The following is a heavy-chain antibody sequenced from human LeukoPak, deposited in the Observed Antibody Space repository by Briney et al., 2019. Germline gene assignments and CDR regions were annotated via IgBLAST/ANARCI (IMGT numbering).Heavy chain of an antibody. CDR1: GFSFSSYG. J-gene: IGHJ4*02. V-gene: IGHV3-23*01. CDR3: AKVYGDSDY. CDR2: ISGSGGST. Sequence: GGSLRLSCAASGFSFSSYGMSWVRQAPGKGLEWVSVISGSGGSTYYADSVKGRFTISRDNAKNTLYLQMNSLRAEDTAVYYCAKVYGDSDYWGQGTLVTVSS. D-gene: IGHD4-17*01.